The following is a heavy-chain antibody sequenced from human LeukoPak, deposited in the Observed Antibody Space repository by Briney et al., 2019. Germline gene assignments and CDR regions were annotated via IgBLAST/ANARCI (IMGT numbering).Heavy chain of an antibody. D-gene: IGHD6-13*01. CDR3: AKDIGIAPNHPDYYYYGMDV. Sequence: PGGSLRLSCAASGFTFRNYWMGWVRQAPGKGLEWVANTKPDGSAEYYADSVRGRFTISRDNAKNSLYLQMNSLRAEDTALYYCAKDIGIAPNHPDYYYYGMDVWGQGTTVTVSS. V-gene: IGHV3-7*03. CDR1: GFTFRNYW. CDR2: TKPDGSAE. J-gene: IGHJ6*02.